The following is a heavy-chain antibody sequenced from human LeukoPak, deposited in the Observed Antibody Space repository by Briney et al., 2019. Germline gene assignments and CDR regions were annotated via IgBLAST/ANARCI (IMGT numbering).Heavy chain of an antibody. Sequence: GGSLRLSCAASGFTFTAYAMYWVRQAPGKGLEYVAAISGNGGDTHYADSVKGRFTISRDNAKNTLFVQLDSLRPEDMAVYYCARDRAAGLDYDPSGLGYWGQGTLVAVSS. CDR3: ARDRAAGLDYDPSGLGY. CDR2: ISGNGGDT. J-gene: IGHJ4*02. CDR1: GFTFTAYA. V-gene: IGHV3-64*02. D-gene: IGHD3-22*01.